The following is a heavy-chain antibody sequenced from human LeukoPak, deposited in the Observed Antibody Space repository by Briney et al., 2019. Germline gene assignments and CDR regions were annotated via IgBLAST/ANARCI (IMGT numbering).Heavy chain of an antibody. J-gene: IGHJ3*02. Sequence: SETLSLTCAVSGGSISDSNWCSWVRQPPGKGLECIGEIYYSGSTNYNPSLKSRVTMSVDKSKSQFSLNLRSVTAADTAVYYCAIGLRWSAFDIWGQGTMVTVSS. CDR1: GGSISDSNW. V-gene: IGHV4-4*02. CDR3: AIGLRWSAFDI. D-gene: IGHD4-23*01. CDR2: IYYSGST.